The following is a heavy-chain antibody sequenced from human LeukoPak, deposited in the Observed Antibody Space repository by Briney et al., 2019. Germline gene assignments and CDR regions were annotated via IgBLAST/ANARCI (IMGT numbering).Heavy chain of an antibody. CDR2: INHSGST. D-gene: IGHD6-6*01. J-gene: IGHJ5*02. CDR1: GGSFSGYY. CDR3: ARSRHSPMGRPSIAARPRWFDP. Sequence: SETLSLTCAVYGGSFSGYYWSWIRQPPGKGLEWMGEINHSGSTNYNPSLKSRVTISVDTSNNQFSLQLSSVTAADTAVYYCARSRHSPMGRPSIAARPRWFDPWGQGTLVTVSS. V-gene: IGHV4-34*01.